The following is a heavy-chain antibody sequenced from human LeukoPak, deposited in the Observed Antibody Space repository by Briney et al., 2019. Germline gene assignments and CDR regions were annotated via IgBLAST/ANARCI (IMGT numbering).Heavy chain of an antibody. J-gene: IGHJ6*02. Sequence: KPSETLSLTCTVSGGSISSYYWSWIRQPPGKGLEWIGYIYYSGSTNYNPSLKSRVTISVDTSKNQFSLKLSSVTAADTAVYYCARHRQGAALLWFGPYHYYGIDVWGQGTTVTVSS. V-gene: IGHV4-59*08. CDR2: IYYSGST. CDR3: ARHRQGAALLWFGPYHYYGIDV. CDR1: GGSISSYY. D-gene: IGHD3-10*01.